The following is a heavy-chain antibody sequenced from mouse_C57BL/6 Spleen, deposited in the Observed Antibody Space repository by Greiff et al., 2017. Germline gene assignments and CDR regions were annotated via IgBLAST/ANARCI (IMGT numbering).Heavy chain of an antibody. V-gene: IGHV1-82*01. D-gene: IGHD2-3*01. CDR2: IYPGDGDT. CDR3: ARNGIYDGSHFDY. CDR1: GYAFSSSW. Sequence: QVQLQQSGPELVKPGASVKISCKASGYAFSSSWMNWVKQRPGKGLEWIGRIYPGDGDTNYNGKFKGKATLTADKSSSTAYMQLSSLTSEDSAVYFCARNGIYDGSHFDYWGQGTTLTVSS. J-gene: IGHJ2*01.